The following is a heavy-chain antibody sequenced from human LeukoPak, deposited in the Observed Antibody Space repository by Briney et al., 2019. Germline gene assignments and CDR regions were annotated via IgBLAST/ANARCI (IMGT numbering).Heavy chain of an antibody. CDR2: ISGSGGST. D-gene: IGHD3-22*01. CDR3: AYEDSSGYFDY. Sequence: GGSLRLSCAASGFTFSTYSMFWVRQAPGKGLEWVSAISGSGGSTYYADSVKGRFTISRDNSKNTLYLQMNSLRAEDTAVYYCAYEDSSGYFDYWGQGTLVTVSS. J-gene: IGHJ4*02. CDR1: GFTFSTYS. V-gene: IGHV3-23*01.